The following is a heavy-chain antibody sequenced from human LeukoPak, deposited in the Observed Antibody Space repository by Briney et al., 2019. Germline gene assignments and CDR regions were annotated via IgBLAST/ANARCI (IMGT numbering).Heavy chain of an antibody. CDR3: ARGATTTRFGRFDP. V-gene: IGHV3-13*01. CDR1: GFTFSSYD. J-gene: IGHJ5*02. D-gene: IGHD4-17*01. Sequence: GGSLRLSCAASGFTFSSYDMHWVRQATGKGLEWVSAIGTAGDTYYPGSVKGRFTISRENAKNSLYLQMNSLRAGDTAVYYCARGATTTRFGRFDPWGQGTLVIVSS. CDR2: IGTAGDT.